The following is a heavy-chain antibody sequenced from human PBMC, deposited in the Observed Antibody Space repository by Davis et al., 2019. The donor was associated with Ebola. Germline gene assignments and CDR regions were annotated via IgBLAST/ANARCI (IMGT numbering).Heavy chain of an antibody. J-gene: IGHJ4*02. D-gene: IGHD3-22*01. CDR3: ALMAGDGSSGYFDY. Sequence: PSETLSLTCTVSGGSISSGDYYWSWIRQPPGKGLEWIGYIYYSGSTYYNPSLKSRVTISVDTSKNQFSLKLSSVTAADTAVYYCALMAGDGSSGYFDYWGQGTRVTVSS. V-gene: IGHV4-30-4*01. CDR2: IYYSGST. CDR1: GGSISSGDYY.